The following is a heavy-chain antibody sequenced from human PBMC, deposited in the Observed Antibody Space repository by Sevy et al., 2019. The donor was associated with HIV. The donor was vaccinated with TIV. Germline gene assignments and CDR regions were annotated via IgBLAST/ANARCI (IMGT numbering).Heavy chain of an antibody. J-gene: IGHJ4*02. CDR2: IYHSGST. CDR1: GYSISSGYY. CDR3: ASPRATYYYDSSAYYGFDY. D-gene: IGHD3-22*01. Sequence: SETLSLTYTVSGYSISSGYYWGWIRQPPGKGLEWIGSIYHSGSTYYNPSLKSRVTMSVDTSKNQFSLKLSSVTAADTAVYYCASPRATYYYDSSAYYGFDYWGQGTLVTVSS. V-gene: IGHV4-38-2*02.